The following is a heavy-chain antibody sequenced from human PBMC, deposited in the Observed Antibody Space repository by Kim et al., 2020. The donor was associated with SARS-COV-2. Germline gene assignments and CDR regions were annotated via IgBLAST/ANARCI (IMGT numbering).Heavy chain of an antibody. Sequence: GGSLRLSCAASGFTFSSYGMHWVRQAPGKGLEWVAVISYDGSNKYYADSVKGRFTISRDNSKNTLYLQMNSLRAEDTAVYYCASLLWSGYYGMDVWGQGTTVTVSS. D-gene: IGHD3-3*01. V-gene: IGHV3-30*03. CDR3: ASLLWSGYYGMDV. CDR1: GFTFSSYG. CDR2: ISYDGSNK. J-gene: IGHJ6*02.